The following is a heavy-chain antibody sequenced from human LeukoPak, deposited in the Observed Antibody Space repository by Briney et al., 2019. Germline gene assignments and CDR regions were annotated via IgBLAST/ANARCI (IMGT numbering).Heavy chain of an antibody. CDR1: GFTFSSYG. CDR2: IRYDGSNK. Sequence: PGGSLRLSCAASGFTFSSYGMHWVRQAPGKGLEWVAFIRYDGSNKYYADSVKGRFTISRDNSKNTLYLQMNSLRAEDAAVYFCAKAPVTSWRGAYCYPFDSWGQGTLVTVSS. V-gene: IGHV3-30*02. J-gene: IGHJ4*02. D-gene: IGHD2-21*01. CDR3: AKAPVTSWRGAYCYPFDS.